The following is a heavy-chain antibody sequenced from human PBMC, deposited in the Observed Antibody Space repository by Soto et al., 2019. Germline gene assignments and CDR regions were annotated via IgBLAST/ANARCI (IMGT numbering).Heavy chain of an antibody. Sequence: SVKASCKASVYTFTNYCRHWLRQAPGQGLEWMGIINPSGGSTSYAQKFQGRVTMTRDTSTSTVYMELSSLRSEDTAVYYFARAWGIAAAIDSWG. V-gene: IGHV1-46*03. J-gene: IGHJ5*01. CDR3: ARAWGIAAAIDS. CDR2: INPSGGST. D-gene: IGHD6-13*01. CDR1: VYTFTNYC.